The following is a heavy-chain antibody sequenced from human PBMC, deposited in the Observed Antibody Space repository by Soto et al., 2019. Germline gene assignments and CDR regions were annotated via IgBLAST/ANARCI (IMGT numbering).Heavy chain of an antibody. J-gene: IGHJ6*03. CDR3: ARDMITFGGVIVMSPGYYYYMDV. CDR1: GFTVSSNY. V-gene: IGHV3-66*01. CDR2: IYSGGST. D-gene: IGHD3-16*02. Sequence: GGSLRLSCAASGFTVSSNYMSWVRQAPGKGLEWVSVIYSGGSTYYADSVKGRFTISRDNSKNTLYLQMNSLRAEDTAVYYCARDMITFGGVIVMSPGYYYYMDVWGKGTTVTVSS.